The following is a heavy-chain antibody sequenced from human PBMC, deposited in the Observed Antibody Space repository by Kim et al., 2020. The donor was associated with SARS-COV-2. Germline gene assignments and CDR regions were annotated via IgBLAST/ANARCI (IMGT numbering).Heavy chain of an antibody. D-gene: IGHD3-22*01. Sequence: DPVKGRFTIARDNSKDTLYLQMNSLRAEDTAVYYCAKDPRYYDSSGPFDYWGQGTLVTVSS. J-gene: IGHJ4*02. CDR3: AKDPRYYDSSGPFDY. V-gene: IGHV3-23*01.